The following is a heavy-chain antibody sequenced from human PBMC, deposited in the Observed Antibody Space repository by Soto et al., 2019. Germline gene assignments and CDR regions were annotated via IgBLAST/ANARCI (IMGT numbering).Heavy chain of an antibody. CDR3: ARASGYYYDSSGYLLDY. CDR1: GYTFTGYY. Sequence: ASVKVSCKASGYTFTGYYMHWVRQAPGRGLEWMGWINPNSGGTNYAQKFQGWVTMTRDTSISTAYMELSRLRADDTAVYYCARASGYYYDSSGYLLDYWGQGTLVTVSS. V-gene: IGHV1-2*04. D-gene: IGHD3-22*01. CDR2: INPNSGGT. J-gene: IGHJ4*02.